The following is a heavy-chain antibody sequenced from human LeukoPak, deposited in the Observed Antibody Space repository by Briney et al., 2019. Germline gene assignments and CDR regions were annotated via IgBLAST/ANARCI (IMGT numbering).Heavy chain of an antibody. CDR3: AAYSSSSGGFDY. J-gene: IGHJ4*02. CDR2: IYYSGST. Sequence: PSETLSLTCTVSGGSISSYYWSWIRQPPGKGLEWIGYIYYSGSTNYNPSLKSRVTISVDTSKNQFSLKLSSVTAADTAVYYCAAYSSSSGGFDYWGQGTLVTVSS. D-gene: IGHD6-6*01. V-gene: IGHV4-59*08. CDR1: GGSISSYY.